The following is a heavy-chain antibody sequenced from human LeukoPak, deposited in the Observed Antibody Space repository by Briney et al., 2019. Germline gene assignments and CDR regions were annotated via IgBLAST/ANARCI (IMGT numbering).Heavy chain of an antibody. V-gene: IGHV3-72*01. CDR2: IRRKGQSYTT. Sequence: PGESLRLSCAASGFTFSDYIMDWVRQAPWKGLEWIGRIRRKGQSYTTEYAASVKGRFTISRDDSESSLYLHMNSLKTEDTAVYYCSRDGGEGGSSAFDIWGQGTMVTVSS. CDR3: SRDGGEGGSSAFDI. J-gene: IGHJ3*02. CDR1: GFTFSDYI. D-gene: IGHD2-15*01.